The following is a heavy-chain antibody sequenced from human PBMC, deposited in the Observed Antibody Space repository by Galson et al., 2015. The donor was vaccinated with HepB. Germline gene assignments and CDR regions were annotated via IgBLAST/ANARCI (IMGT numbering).Heavy chain of an antibody. V-gene: IGHV3-30-3*01. CDR1: GFTFSSYA. CDR3: ARDPELFSRSTILMVYANPFDY. CDR2: ISYDGSNK. Sequence: SLRLSCAASGFTFSSYAMHWVRQAPGKGLEWVAVISYDGSNKYYADSVKGRFTISRDNSKNTLYLQMNSLRAEDTAVYYCARDPELFSRSTILMVYANPFDYWGQGTLVTVSS. D-gene: IGHD2-8*01. J-gene: IGHJ4*02.